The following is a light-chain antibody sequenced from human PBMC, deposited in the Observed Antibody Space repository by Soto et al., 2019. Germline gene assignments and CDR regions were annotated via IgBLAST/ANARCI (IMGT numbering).Light chain of an antibody. V-gene: IGLV2-14*01. CDR3: SSYTSSSPHVV. J-gene: IGLJ2*01. CDR1: SSDVGGYNY. Sequence: SVLTQPASVSGSPGQSITISCTGTSSDVGGYNYVSWYQQHSGKAPKLMIYEVSNRPSGVSNRFSGSKSGNTASLTISGLQAEDEADYYCSSYTSSSPHVVFGGGTKVTVL. CDR2: EVS.